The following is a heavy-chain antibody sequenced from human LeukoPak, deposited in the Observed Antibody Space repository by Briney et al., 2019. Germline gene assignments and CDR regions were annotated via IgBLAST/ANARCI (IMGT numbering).Heavy chain of an antibody. CDR1: GFTVSSNY. V-gene: IGHV3-53*01. J-gene: IGHJ3*02. CDR2: TYSGGST. Sequence: AGGSLRFSCAASGFTVSSNYMSWVRQAPGKGLEWVSVTYSGGSTYYADSVKGRITISRDNSKNTLYLQMNSLRAEDTAVYYCARHNSDYEAREDAGDIWGQGTMVTVSS. D-gene: IGHD4-11*01. CDR3: ARHNSDYEAREDAGDI.